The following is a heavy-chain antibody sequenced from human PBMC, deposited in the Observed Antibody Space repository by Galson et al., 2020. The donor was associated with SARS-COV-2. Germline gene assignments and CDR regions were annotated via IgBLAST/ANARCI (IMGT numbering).Heavy chain of an antibody. CDR2: ISGSGGST. CDR1: GFTFSSYA. Sequence: GESLKISCAASGFTFSSYAMSWVRQAPGKGLEWVSVISGSGGSTYYADSVKGRFTISRDNSKNTLFLQMNSLRAEDTAVYYCAKDYYGSGSYWGPFDYWGQGTLVTVSS. D-gene: IGHD3-10*01. CDR3: AKDYYGSGSYWGPFDY. J-gene: IGHJ4*02. V-gene: IGHV3-23*01.